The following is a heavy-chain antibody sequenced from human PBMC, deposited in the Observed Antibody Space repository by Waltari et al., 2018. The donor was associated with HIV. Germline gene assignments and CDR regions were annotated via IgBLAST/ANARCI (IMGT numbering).Heavy chain of an antibody. Sequence: QLQRQESGQGLVKPSETLSLTCTVPGGYVSSSRYSWGWIRQPPGKGLEGIGRIYYTGIAYYNPSLKSLVTISVATSKNQFSLKVTSVTAADTAVYYCARHALRVGAAYWNFDLWGRGTLVTVSS. CDR1: GGYVSSSRYS. D-gene: IGHD1-26*01. CDR3: ARHALRVGAAYWNFDL. J-gene: IGHJ2*01. V-gene: IGHV4-39*01. CDR2: IYYTGIA.